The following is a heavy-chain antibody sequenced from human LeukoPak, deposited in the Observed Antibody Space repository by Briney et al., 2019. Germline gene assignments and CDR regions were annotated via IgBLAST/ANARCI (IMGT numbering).Heavy chain of an antibody. CDR1: GGSISSHY. CDR3: ARVGLEQQLVRGENWFDP. Sequence: NPSETLSLTCTVSGGSISSHYWSWIRQPPGKGLEWSGDIYYSGSTNYNPSLKSRVTISVDTSKNQFSLKLSSVTAADTAVYYCARVGLEQQLVRGENWFDPWGQGTLVTVSS. V-gene: IGHV4-59*11. CDR2: IYYSGST. D-gene: IGHD6-13*01. J-gene: IGHJ5*02.